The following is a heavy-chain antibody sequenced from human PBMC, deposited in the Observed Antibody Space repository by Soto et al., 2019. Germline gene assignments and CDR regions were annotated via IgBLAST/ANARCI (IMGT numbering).Heavy chain of an antibody. V-gene: IGHV4-4*07. CDR3: ARGGQDFWSGPFDY. CDR1: GGSISNYF. Sequence: KPSETLSLTCTVSGGSISNYFCNWIRQPAGKGLEWIGCIDNSGSTDYNPSLKSRITMSADTSRNQFSLKLNSVTAADTAVYYCARGGQDFWSGPFDYWGQGALVTVSS. D-gene: IGHD3-3*01. CDR2: IDNSGST. J-gene: IGHJ4*02.